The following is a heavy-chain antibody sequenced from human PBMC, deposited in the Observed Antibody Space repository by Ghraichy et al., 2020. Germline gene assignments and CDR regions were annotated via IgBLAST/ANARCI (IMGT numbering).Heavy chain of an antibody. V-gene: IGHV3-23*01. Sequence: GGSRRLSCAASGFTFSGYAMNWVRQAPGKGLEWVSGISGSGTDTYYADSVKGRFTISRDNSRNTLYLQMNSLRAEDTAVYYCAKALYSNGLTDFWGQGTLVTVSS. CDR1: GFTFSGYA. CDR2: ISGSGTDT. CDR3: AKALYSNGLTDF. D-gene: IGHD6-19*01. J-gene: IGHJ4*02.